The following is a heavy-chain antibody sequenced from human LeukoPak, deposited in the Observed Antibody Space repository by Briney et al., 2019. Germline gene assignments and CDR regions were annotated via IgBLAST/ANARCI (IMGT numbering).Heavy chain of an antibody. J-gene: IGHJ4*02. D-gene: IGHD6-13*01. CDR2: ISYDGSNK. V-gene: IGHV3-30*18. Sequence: PGRSLRLSCAASGFTFSSYGMHWVRQAPGKGLEWVAVISYDGSNKYYADSVKGRFTISRDNSKNTPYLQMNSLRAEDTAVYYCAKVYRQQLVQNGVFDYWGQGTLVTVSS. CDR3: AKVYRQQLVQNGVFDY. CDR1: GFTFSSYG.